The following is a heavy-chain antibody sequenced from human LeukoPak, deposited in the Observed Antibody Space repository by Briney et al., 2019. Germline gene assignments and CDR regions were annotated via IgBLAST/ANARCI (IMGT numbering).Heavy chain of an antibody. D-gene: IGHD3-9*01. J-gene: IGHJ4*02. CDR1: GFTFSSYT. Sequence: GGSLRLSCAASGFTFSSYTMSWVRQAPGKGLEWVSAISVGGDNTYYADSVKGRFTISRDNSKNALYLQMNSLRVEDTAVYFCARDLTGGSEFWGQGTLVTVSS. V-gene: IGHV3-23*01. CDR2: ISVGGDNT. CDR3: ARDLTGGSEF.